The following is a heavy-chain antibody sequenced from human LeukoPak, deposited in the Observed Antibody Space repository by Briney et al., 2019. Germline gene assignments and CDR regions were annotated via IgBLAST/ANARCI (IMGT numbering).Heavy chain of an antibody. V-gene: IGHV4-59*08. CDR3: ASCEGGYCSGGSCLEYFQH. CDR1: GGSISSYY. CDR2: IYYSGST. Sequence: SETLSLTCTVSGGSISSYYWSWIRQPPGKGLEWIGYIYYSGSTNYNPSLKSRVTISVDTSKNQFSLKLSSVTAADTAVYYCASCEGGYCSGGSCLEYFQHWGQGTLVTVSS. D-gene: IGHD2-15*01. J-gene: IGHJ1*01.